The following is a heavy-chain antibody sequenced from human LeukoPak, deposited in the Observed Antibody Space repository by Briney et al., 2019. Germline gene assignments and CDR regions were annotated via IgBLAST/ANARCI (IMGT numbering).Heavy chain of an antibody. D-gene: IGHD3-10*01. V-gene: IGHV4-34*01. Sequence: SETLSLTCAVYGGSFSGYYWGWIRQPPGKGLEWIGEINHSGSTNYNPFLKSRVTISVDTSKNQFSLKLSSVTAADTAVYYCGRGQRNTAMVWDYYGSGSYYLGYWGQGTLVTVSS. CDR3: GRGQRNTAMVWDYYGSGSYYLGY. CDR2: INHSGST. CDR1: GGSFSGYY. J-gene: IGHJ4*02.